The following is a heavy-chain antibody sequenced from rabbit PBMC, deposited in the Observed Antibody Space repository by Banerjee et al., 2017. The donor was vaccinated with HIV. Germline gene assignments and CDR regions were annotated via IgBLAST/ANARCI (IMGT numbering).Heavy chain of an antibody. CDR1: GFDLSSYYY. J-gene: IGHJ3*01. Sequence: QEQLVESGGGLVQPEGSLTLTCKASGFDLSSYYYMCWVRQAPRKGLEWIACIVAGSDGMTYYASWAKGRFTISKTSSTTVTLQMTSLTAADTATYFCARWDGGSSGYYKLWGQGTLVTVS. D-gene: IGHD1-1*01. CDR2: IVAGSDGMT. CDR3: ARWDGGSSGYYKL. V-gene: IGHV1S45*01.